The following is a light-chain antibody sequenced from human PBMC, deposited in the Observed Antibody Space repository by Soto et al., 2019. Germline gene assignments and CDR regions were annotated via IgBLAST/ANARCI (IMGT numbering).Light chain of an antibody. CDR1: QSIDSSY. CDR3: LQYASSPRT. J-gene: IGKJ1*01. V-gene: IGKV3-20*01. Sequence: EIVLTQSPGTLSLSPGERATLSCRASQSIDSSYLAWYQQKPGQAPRLLIFGASSRATGIPDSFSGSGSGSDFTLTISTLEPEDFAVYYCLQYASSPRTFGQGTKVEF. CDR2: GAS.